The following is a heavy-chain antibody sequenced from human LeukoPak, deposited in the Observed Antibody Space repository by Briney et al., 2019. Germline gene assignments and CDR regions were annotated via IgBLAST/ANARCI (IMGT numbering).Heavy chain of an antibody. V-gene: IGHV1-2*02. CDR3: ARARGGSGRGDYFDS. J-gene: IGHJ4*02. CDR2: INPNSGGT. Sequence: ASVKVSCKASGYAFTGYYMHWVRQAPGQGLEWMGWINPNSGGTDYAQKFQGRVTMTRDTSITTAYMELSSLRSDDTAVYYGARARGGSGRGDYFDSWGQGTLVTVSS. CDR1: GYAFTGYY. D-gene: IGHD3-16*01.